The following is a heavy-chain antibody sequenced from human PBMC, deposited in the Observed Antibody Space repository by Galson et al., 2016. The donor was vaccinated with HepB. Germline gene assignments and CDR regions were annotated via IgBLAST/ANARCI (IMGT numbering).Heavy chain of an antibody. D-gene: IGHD3-10*01. CDR3: AIGATGWPPRALWS. CDR2: NIPKIGSE. J-gene: IGHJ5*02. CDR1: GATLTDYT. V-gene: IGHV1-69*08. Sequence: SVKVSCKASGATLTDYTVSWVRQAPGQGLEWMGRNIPKIGSEDFLPRFQGRLTITADKSADTAYLKLTSLRSDDTAIYYCAIGATGWPPRALWSWGQGTLVTVSS.